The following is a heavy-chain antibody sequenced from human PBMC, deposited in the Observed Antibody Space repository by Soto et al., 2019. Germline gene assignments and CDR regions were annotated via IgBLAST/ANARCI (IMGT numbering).Heavy chain of an antibody. CDR1: GYSISSGYH. V-gene: IGHV4-38-2*02. Sequence: SETLTLTCTVSGYSISSGYHWAWIRQPPGKGLEWLGSVHYSGNTYYNPSLKSRLTISVDKSKNQFSLNLSSVTAADTAVYYCARQDRVVAEGRWFDPWGQGTLVTVSS. J-gene: IGHJ5*02. D-gene: IGHD2-15*01. CDR2: VHYSGNT. CDR3: ARQDRVVAEGRWFDP.